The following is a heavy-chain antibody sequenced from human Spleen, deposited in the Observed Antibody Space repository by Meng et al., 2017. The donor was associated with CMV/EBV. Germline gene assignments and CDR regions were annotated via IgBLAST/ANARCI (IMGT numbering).Heavy chain of an antibody. D-gene: IGHD2-21*02. CDR2: ISWDGGST. Sequence: QLVGVGGGVVQPGGSLRLSCAASGFTFDDYTMHWVRQAPGKGLEWVSLISWDGGSTYYADSVKGRFTISRDNSKNSLYLQMNSLRTEDTALYYCAKDTLTAMGIDYWGQGTLVTVSS. CDR1: GFTFDDYT. V-gene: IGHV3-43*01. CDR3: AKDTLTAMGIDY. J-gene: IGHJ4*02.